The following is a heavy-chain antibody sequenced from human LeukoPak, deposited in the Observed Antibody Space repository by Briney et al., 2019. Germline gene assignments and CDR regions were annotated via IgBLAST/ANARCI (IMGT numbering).Heavy chain of an antibody. Sequence: GRSLRLSCAASGFTISTYAMHWVRQAPGKGLEWVAVMSNDGSEKYYADSVKGRFTISRDNAKNSVYLQMNSLRAEDTAVYYCARSNRVNFLFDYWGQGTLVTVSS. J-gene: IGHJ4*02. CDR3: ARSNRVNFLFDY. CDR2: MSNDGSEK. V-gene: IGHV3-30-3*01. CDR1: GFTISTYA. D-gene: IGHD2-21*01.